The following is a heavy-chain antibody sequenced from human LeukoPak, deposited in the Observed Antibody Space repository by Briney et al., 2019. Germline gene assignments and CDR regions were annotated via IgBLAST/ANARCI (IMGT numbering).Heavy chain of an antibody. CDR2: IYYSGST. Sequence: SETLSLTCTVSGGSISSSSYYWGWIRQPPGKGLEWIGSIYYSGSTYYNPSLKSRVTISVDTSKNQFSLKLSSVTAADTAVYYCAGSSSSWYQVYWGQETLVTVSS. D-gene: IGHD6-13*01. V-gene: IGHV4-39*01. CDR1: GGSISSSSYY. J-gene: IGHJ4*02. CDR3: AGSSSSWYQVY.